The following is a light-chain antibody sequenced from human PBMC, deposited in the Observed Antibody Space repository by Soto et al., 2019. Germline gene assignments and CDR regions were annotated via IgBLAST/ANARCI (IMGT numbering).Light chain of an antibody. Sequence: RTQSPSSLSASVGDRVPITCRASQSISSYLNWYQQKPWKAPKLLIYAASSLQSGVPSRFSGSGSGTDFTPTISSLQPEDFATYYCQQSYSTRTITFGQGTRLEIK. J-gene: IGKJ5*01. V-gene: IGKV1-39*01. CDR3: QQSYSTRTIT. CDR1: QSISSY. CDR2: AAS.